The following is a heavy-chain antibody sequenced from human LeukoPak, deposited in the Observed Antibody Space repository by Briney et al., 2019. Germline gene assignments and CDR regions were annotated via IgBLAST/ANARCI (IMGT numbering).Heavy chain of an antibody. CDR2: IGKSASSI. V-gene: IGHV3-11*01. D-gene: IGHD6-19*01. CDR1: GFTFSDIY. Sequence: WGSLRLSCAASGFTFSDIYMSWIRQAPGQGLEWVSYIGKSASSITYADSVKGRFTISRDNATNSLYLQMNSLRAEDTAVYYCARDRLTVAGNYYYYALDVWGQGTTVAVSS. CDR3: ARDRLTVAGNYYYYALDV. J-gene: IGHJ6*02.